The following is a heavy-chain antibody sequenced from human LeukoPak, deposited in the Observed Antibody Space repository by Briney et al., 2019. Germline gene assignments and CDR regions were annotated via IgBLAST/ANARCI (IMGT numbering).Heavy chain of an antibody. CDR2: IYYSGST. D-gene: IGHD3-16*02. Sequence: SETLSLTCTVSGGSISSGDYYWSWIRQPPGKGLEWIGYIYYSGSTYYNPSLKSRVTISVDTSKNQFSLKLSSVTAADTAVYYCASSMEYYDYVWGSYRYDYWGQGTLVTVSS. J-gene: IGHJ4*02. CDR1: GGSISSGDYY. CDR3: ASSMEYYDYVWGSYRYDY. V-gene: IGHV4-30-4*02.